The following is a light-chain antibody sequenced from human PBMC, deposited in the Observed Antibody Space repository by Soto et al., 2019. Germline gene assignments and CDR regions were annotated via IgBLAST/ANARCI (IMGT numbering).Light chain of an antibody. Sequence: QSALTQPPSASGSPGQSVTISCTGTSSDVGGYNYVSWYQQYPGRAPKLMIYEVTKRPSGVPDRFSGSKSGNTASLTVSGLQAEDEADYYCSSDAASNSFHFVFGGGTKLTVL. CDR3: SSDAASNSFHFV. J-gene: IGLJ3*02. CDR1: SSDVGGYNY. CDR2: EVT. V-gene: IGLV2-8*01.